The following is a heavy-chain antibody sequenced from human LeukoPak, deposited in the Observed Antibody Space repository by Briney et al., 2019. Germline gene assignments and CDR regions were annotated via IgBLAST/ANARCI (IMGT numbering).Heavy chain of an antibody. V-gene: IGHV4-59*08. Sequence: SETLSLTCTVSGGSISSYYWSWIRQPPGTGLEWIGYIYYSGSTNYNPSLKSRVTIAVDTSKNHFSLKLSSVTAADTAVYYCARRSPVTASIDYWGQGTLVIVSS. D-gene: IGHD2-21*02. CDR1: GGSISSYY. J-gene: IGHJ4*02. CDR2: IYYSGST. CDR3: ARRSPVTASIDY.